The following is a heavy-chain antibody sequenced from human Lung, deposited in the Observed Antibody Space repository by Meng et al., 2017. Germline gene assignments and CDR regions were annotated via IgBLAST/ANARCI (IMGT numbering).Heavy chain of an antibody. D-gene: IGHD4-11*01. Sequence: QGPLQQWGSGLLKPSETLPLTCVVFGGSFSDYYWRWIRQPPGKGLEWIGEINHSGSTNYNPSLESRATISVDTSQNNLSLKLSSVTAADSAVYYCARGPTTMAHDFDYWGQGTLVTVSS. J-gene: IGHJ4*02. CDR1: GGSFSDYY. CDR3: ARGPTTMAHDFDY. V-gene: IGHV4-34*01. CDR2: INHSGST.